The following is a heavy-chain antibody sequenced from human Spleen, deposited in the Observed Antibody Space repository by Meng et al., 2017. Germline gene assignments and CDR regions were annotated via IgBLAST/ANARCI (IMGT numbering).Heavy chain of an antibody. Sequence: GESLKISCAVSGFTFSDYYMSWIRQAPGKGLEWVSYISTSGGTKHYADSVKGRFTISRDNSKNTLYLQMNSLRAEDTAVYYCARDLYYYDSSGYLSWGQGTLVTVSS. J-gene: IGHJ4*02. D-gene: IGHD3-22*01. CDR1: GFTFSDYY. CDR2: ISTSGGTK. CDR3: ARDLYYYDSSGYLS. V-gene: IGHV3-11*04.